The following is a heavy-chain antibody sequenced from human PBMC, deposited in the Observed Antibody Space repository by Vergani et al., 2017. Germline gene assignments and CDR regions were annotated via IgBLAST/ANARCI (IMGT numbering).Heavy chain of an antibody. CDR1: GGSFSGYY. CDR2: INHSGST. J-gene: IGHJ6*03. Sequence: QVQLQQWCAGLLKPSETLSLTCAVYGGSFSGYYWSWIRQPPGKGLEWIGEINHSGSTNYNPSLKSRVTISVDTSKNQFSLNLSSVTAADTAVYYCAGVSRQQLIYYYYYMDVWGKGTTVTVSS. V-gene: IGHV4-34*01. D-gene: IGHD6-13*01. CDR3: AGVSRQQLIYYYYYMDV.